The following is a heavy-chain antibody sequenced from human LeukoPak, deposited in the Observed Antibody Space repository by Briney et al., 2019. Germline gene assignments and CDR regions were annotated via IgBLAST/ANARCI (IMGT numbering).Heavy chain of an antibody. V-gene: IGHV1-24*01. CDR2: FDPEDGET. D-gene: IGHD6-6*01. CDR3: ARGDGHDNGMDV. Sequence: ASVKVSRKVSGYTLTELSMHWVRQVPGKGLEWMGGFDPEDGETIYAQKFQGRVTMTEDTSTDTAYMELSSLRSEDTAVYYCARGDGHDNGMDVWGQGTTVTVSS. CDR1: GYTLTELS. J-gene: IGHJ6*02.